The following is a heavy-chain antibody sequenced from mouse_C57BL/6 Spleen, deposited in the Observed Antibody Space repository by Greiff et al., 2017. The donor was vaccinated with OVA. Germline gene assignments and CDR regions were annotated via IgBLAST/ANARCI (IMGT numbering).Heavy chain of an antibody. V-gene: IGHV1-61*01. J-gene: IGHJ4*01. D-gene: IGHD2-5*01. CDR1: GYTFTSYW. CDR2: IYPSDSET. CDR3: ARGSNSYYAMDY. Sequence: QVQLQQPGAELVRPGSSVKLSCKASGYTFTSYWMDWVKQRPGQGLEWIGNIYPSDSETHYNQKFKDKATLTVDKSSSTAYMQLSSLTSADSAVYYCARGSNSYYAMDYWGQGTSVTVSS.